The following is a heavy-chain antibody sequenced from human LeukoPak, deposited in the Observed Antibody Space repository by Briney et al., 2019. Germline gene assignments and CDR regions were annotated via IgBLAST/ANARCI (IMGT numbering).Heavy chain of an antibody. J-gene: IGHJ4*02. CDR1: GGSISTYY. V-gene: IGHV4-59*01. CDR3: ARDGPWASGSYFDY. Sequence: SETLSLTCTVSGGSISTYYWSWIRQPPGKGLEWIGYIYYSGSTNYNPSLKSRVTISVDTSKNQFSLNLRSVTAADRAVYYCARDGPWASGSYFDYWGQGTLVTVSS. D-gene: IGHD1-26*01. CDR2: IYYSGST.